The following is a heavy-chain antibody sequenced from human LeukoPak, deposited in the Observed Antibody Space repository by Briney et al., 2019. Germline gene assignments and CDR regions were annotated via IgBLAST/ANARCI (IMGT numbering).Heavy chain of an antibody. CDR3: ARADYGDYVTNY. CDR2: IYYSGST. J-gene: IGHJ4*02. V-gene: IGHV4-59*01. CDR1: GGSISSYY. D-gene: IGHD4-17*01. Sequence: KPSETLSLTCTVSGGSISSYYWSWIRQPPGKGLEWIGYIYYSGSTNYNPPLKSRVTISVDTSKNQFSLKLSSVTAADTAVYYCARADYGDYVTNYWGQGTLVTVSS.